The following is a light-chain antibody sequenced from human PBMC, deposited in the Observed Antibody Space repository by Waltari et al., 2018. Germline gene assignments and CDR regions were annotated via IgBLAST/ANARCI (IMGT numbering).Light chain of an antibody. CDR1: SSNIGSYS. Sequence: QSVLTQPPSASGTPGQRVTISCSGSSSNIGSYSVYWYQQLPGTAPKLLIYRKNQRPSGVPDRFSGSRSGTSASLALSGLQSDDDADYYCASWDDSLSGWVFGGGTKLTVL. J-gene: IGLJ3*02. CDR2: RKN. CDR3: ASWDDSLSGWV. V-gene: IGLV1-47*01.